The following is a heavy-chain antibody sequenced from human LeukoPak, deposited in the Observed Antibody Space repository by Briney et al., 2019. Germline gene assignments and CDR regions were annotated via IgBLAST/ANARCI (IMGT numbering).Heavy chain of an antibody. CDR2: IYVGGRTT. Sequence: GGSLRLSCVASGFTFSNYWMHWVRQPPGKGLVWVSRIYVGGRTTNYADSVKGRFTISRDNSKNTLYLQMNSLRAEDTAVYYRARASYLYGSGSYPDYWGQGTLVTVSS. CDR1: GFTFSNYW. V-gene: IGHV3-74*01. D-gene: IGHD3-10*01. CDR3: ARASYLYGSGSYPDY. J-gene: IGHJ4*02.